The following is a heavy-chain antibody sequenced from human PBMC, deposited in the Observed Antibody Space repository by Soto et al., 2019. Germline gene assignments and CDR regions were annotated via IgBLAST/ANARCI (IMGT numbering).Heavy chain of an antibody. V-gene: IGHV4-59*01. CDR2: ISHRGTT. CDR1: GDSISGSH. Sequence: ASETLSLTCTVSGDSISGSHWSWIRQPLGKALEWIGYISHRGTTNYNPSLKSRLTISVDTSKNQIFLRLNSVTAADTAVYYCAGSGIVDREVNGWFDPWGQGTLVTVSS. J-gene: IGHJ5*02. D-gene: IGHD3-10*01. CDR3: AGSGIVDREVNGWFDP.